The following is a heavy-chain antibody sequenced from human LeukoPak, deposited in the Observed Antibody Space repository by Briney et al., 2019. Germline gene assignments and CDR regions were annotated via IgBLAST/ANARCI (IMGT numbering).Heavy chain of an antibody. CDR3: ARQATRYYYYYMDV. CDR2: IYYSGST. J-gene: IGHJ6*03. V-gene: IGHV4-39*01. Sequence: PSETLSLTCSVSGGSVSSNNYYWTWIRQPPGKGLEWIGSIYYSGSTYYNPSLKSRVTISVDTSKNQFSLKLSSVTAADTAVYYCARQATRYYYYYMDVWGKGTTVTVSS. CDR1: GGSVSSNNYY.